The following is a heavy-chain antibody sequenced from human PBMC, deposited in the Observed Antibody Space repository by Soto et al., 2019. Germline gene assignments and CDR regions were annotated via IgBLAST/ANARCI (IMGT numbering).Heavy chain of an antibody. Sequence: EVKLLESGGGLVQPGGSLRLSCGVSGFTVTSNGVSWVRQAPGKGLEWVSAISPNGQGIWYADSVKGRFTISRDISRNTVFLQMGSLGDADTAGYDCAQGRQYPLALFHCLGQGTLVTVSS. J-gene: IGHJ4*02. CDR1: GFTVTSNG. D-gene: IGHD4-4*01. V-gene: IGHV3-23*01. CDR3: AQGRQYPLALFHC. CDR2: ISPNGQGI.